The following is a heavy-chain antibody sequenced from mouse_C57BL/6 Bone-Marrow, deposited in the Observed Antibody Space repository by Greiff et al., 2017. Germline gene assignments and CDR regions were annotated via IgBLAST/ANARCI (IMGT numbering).Heavy chain of an antibody. CDR3: TVPWFAY. CDR1: GFTFSDDW. V-gene: IGHV6-6*01. J-gene: IGHJ3*01. Sequence: EVKLVESGGGLVQPGGSMKLSCAASGFTFSDDWMDWVRQSPEKGLEWVAEIRNKANNPATYYAESVKGRFTISRDDSKSSVYLQMNSLRAEDNGIYYWTVPWFAYWGQGTLVTVSA. CDR2: IRNKANNPAT.